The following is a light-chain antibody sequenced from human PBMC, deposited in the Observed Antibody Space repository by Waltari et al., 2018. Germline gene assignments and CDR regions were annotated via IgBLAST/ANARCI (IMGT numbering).Light chain of an antibody. CDR2: DTS. CDR1: QRVSSY. J-gene: IGKJ1*01. CDR3: QQRSNWPGT. Sequence: EIVLTQSPATLSLYPGARANLSCRASQRVSSYLAWYQQKPGQAPRLLMYDTSNRATGIPARFSGSGYGTVFTLTISSLEPEYCAVYYWQQRSNWPGTFGQGTKVEIK. V-gene: IGKV3-11*01.